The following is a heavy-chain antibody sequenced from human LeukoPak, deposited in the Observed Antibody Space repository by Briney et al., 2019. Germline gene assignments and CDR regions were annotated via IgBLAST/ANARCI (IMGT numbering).Heavy chain of an antibody. CDR2: IYTSGST. CDR1: GGSISSYY. D-gene: IGHD3-3*01. CDR3: ARSGAYYDFWSGYYKFDY. Sequence: SETLSLTCTVSGGSISSYYWSWLRQPAGKGLEWIGRIYTSGSTNYNPSLKSRVTMSVDTSKNQFSLKLSSVTAADTAVYYCARSGAYYDFWSGYYKFDYWGQGTLVTVSS. J-gene: IGHJ4*02. V-gene: IGHV4-4*07.